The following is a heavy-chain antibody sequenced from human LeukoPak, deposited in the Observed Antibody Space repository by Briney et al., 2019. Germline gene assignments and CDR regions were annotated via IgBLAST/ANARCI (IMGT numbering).Heavy chain of an antibody. CDR3: ARDRVGTGFFGY. J-gene: IGHJ4*02. D-gene: IGHD1-1*01. CDR2: INHSGST. V-gene: IGHV4-34*01. CDR1: GGSFSGYY. Sequence: SETLSLTCAVYGGSFSGYYWSWIRQPPGKGLEWIGEINHSGSTNYNPSLKSRVTISVDTSKNQFSLKLSSVTAADTAVYYCARDRVGTGFFGYWGQGTLVTVSS.